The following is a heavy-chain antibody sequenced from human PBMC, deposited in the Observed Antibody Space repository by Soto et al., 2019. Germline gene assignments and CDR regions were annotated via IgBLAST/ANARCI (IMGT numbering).Heavy chain of an antibody. CDR1: XXXXXXXA. D-gene: IGHD6-6*01. CDR3: ARRARPDFYYMDV. CDR2: ISSNGVGT. V-gene: IGHV3-64*01. Sequence: EVQLAESGGGXXXXGGXXXXXCXAXXXXXXXXAMDXXXXXXGKGLEYVSGISSNGVGTYYANSVQGRFTISRDNSKNTVYLQMGSLRPEDMAVYYCARRARPDFYYMDVWGKGTTVTVSS. J-gene: IGHJ6*03.